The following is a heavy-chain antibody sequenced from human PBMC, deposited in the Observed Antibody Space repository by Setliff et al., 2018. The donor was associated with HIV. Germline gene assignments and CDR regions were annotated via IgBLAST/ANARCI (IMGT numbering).Heavy chain of an antibody. V-gene: IGHV4-38-2*02. CDR1: GYSISSGYY. CDR3: VSQYGSGSYLNY. Sequence: PSETLSLTCTVSGYSISSGYYWGWIRRPPGKGLEWMGFNYYSGTTYHNPSLRSRVAISLDTSRNQFSLDLSSVTAADTAVYFCVSQYGSGSYLNYWSQGTLVTVSS. D-gene: IGHD3-10*01. CDR2: NYYSGTT. J-gene: IGHJ4*02.